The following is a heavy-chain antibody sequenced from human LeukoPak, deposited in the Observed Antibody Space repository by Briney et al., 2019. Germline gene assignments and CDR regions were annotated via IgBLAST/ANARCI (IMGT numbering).Heavy chain of an antibody. CDR1: GDSIRNYY. Sequence: SETLSLTCTVSGDSIRNYYWSWIRQPAGKGLEWIGEINHSGSTNYNPSLKSRVTISVDTSKNQFSLKLSSVTAADTAVYYCARERITMVRGVIFSYAFDIWGQGTMVTVSS. CDR3: ARERITMVRGVIFSYAFDI. D-gene: IGHD3-10*01. V-gene: IGHV4-34*01. J-gene: IGHJ3*02. CDR2: INHSGST.